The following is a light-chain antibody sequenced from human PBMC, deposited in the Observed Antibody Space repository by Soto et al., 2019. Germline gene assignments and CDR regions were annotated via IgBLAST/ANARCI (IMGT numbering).Light chain of an antibody. V-gene: IGKV3-11*01. CDR1: QSVSSS. J-gene: IGKJ3*01. CDR2: DAS. Sequence: EIVLTQSPDTLSLSPGERATLSCRASQSVSSSLAWYQQKRGQAPRLLIYDASKRATGIPARFSGSGSGTDFTVTISSLEPEDFAVYYCQQRSNWPPEVTFGPGTKVDIK. CDR3: QQRSNWPPEVT.